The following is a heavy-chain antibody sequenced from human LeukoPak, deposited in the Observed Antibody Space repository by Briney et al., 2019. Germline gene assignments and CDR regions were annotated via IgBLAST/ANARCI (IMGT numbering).Heavy chain of an antibody. CDR3: ATYVLRYFDWSPSFDY. J-gene: IGHJ4*02. CDR2: VDPEDGET. CDR1: GYTFTDYY. Sequence: GATVKISCKASGYTFTDYYMHWVQQAPGKGLEWMGRVDPEDGETIYAEKFQGRVTITADTSTDTAYMELSSLRSEDTAVYYCATYVLRYFDWSPSFDYWGQGTLVTVSS. D-gene: IGHD3-9*01. V-gene: IGHV1-69-2*01.